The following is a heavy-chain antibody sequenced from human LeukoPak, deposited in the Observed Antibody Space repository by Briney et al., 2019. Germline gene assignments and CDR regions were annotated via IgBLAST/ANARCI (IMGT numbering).Heavy chain of an antibody. J-gene: IGHJ4*02. CDR3: AKDQGYCSGGSCYEGFDY. CDR2: ISYDGSNK. V-gene: IGHV3-30*18. D-gene: IGHD2-15*01. Sequence: PGGSLRLSCAASGFTFSSYGMHWVRQAPGKGLEWVAVISYDGSNKYYADSVKGRFTISRDNSKNTLYLQMNSLRAEDTAAYYCAKDQGYCSGGSCYEGFDYWGQGTLVTVSS. CDR1: GFTFSSYG.